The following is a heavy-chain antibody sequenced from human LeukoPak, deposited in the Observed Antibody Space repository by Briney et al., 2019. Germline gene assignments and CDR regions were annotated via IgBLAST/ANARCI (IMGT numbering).Heavy chain of an antibody. D-gene: IGHD7-27*01. V-gene: IGHV3-64*04. CDR3: ARDWGSDDY. CDR1: GFSFSAYI. Sequence: GGSLRLSCVASGFSFSAYIMHWVRQAPGKGLEYVSAIRSDGSSTFYPNSVKGRFTISRDNAKNSLYLQMNSLRAEDTAVYYCARDWGSDDYWGQGTLVTVSS. CDR2: IRSDGSST. J-gene: IGHJ4*02.